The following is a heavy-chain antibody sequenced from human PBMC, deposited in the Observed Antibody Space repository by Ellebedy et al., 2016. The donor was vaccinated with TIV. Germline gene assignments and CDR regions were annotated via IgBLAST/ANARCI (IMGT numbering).Heavy chain of an antibody. CDR3: SRDSVWFGEYYFDS. D-gene: IGHD3-10*01. Sequence: GESLKISCTASGFTFRRYGIHWLRQAPGKGLEWVAFISDDGGNEQYADAVKGRFTVSRDNSKNVAYLHLKGLRGDDTALYYCSRDSVWFGEYYFDSWGQGTRVTVSS. CDR1: GFTFRRYG. V-gene: IGHV3-33*01. J-gene: IGHJ4*02. CDR2: ISDDGGNE.